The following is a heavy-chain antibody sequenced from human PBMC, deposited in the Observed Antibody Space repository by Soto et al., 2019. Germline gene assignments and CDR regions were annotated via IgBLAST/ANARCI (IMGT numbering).Heavy chain of an antibody. V-gene: IGHV4-59*01. CDR3: ARDPVYYDFWSGYYKGYGMDV. J-gene: IGHJ6*02. Sequence: SETLARTGTGSGGSISSYYWSWIRQPPGKGLEWIGYIYYSGSTNYNPSLKSRVTISVDTSKNQFSLKLSSVTAADTAVYYCARDPVYYDFWSGYYKGYGMDVWGQGTTVTVSS. CDR2: IYYSGST. CDR1: GGSISSYY. D-gene: IGHD3-3*01.